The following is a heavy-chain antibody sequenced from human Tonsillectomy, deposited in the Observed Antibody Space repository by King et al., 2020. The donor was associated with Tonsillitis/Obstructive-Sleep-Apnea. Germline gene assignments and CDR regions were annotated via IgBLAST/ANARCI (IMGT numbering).Heavy chain of an antibody. CDR2: ISSSSSYI. D-gene: IGHD3-10*01. V-gene: IGHV3-21*01. Sequence: VQLVESGGGLVKPGGSLRLSCAASGFTLSSYSMNWVRQAPGKGLEWVSSISSSSSYIYQADSVKGRFTISRDNAKNSLYLQMNSLRAEDTAVYYCARGDTMVNNWFDPWGQGTLVTVSS. CDR1: GFTLSSYS. J-gene: IGHJ5*02. CDR3: ARGDTMVNNWFDP.